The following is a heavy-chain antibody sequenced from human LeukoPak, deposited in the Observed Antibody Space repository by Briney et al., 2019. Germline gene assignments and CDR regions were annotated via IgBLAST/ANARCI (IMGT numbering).Heavy chain of an antibody. CDR1: GYSISSGYY. D-gene: IGHD3-22*01. Sequence: SETLSLTCTVSGYSISSGYYWGWIRQPPGKGLEWIGSIYHSGSTYYNPSLKSRVTISVDKSKNQFSLKLSSVTAADTAVYYCARMIVAARTNWFDPWGQGTLVTVSS. CDR2: IYHSGST. V-gene: IGHV4-38-2*02. CDR3: ARMIVAARTNWFDP. J-gene: IGHJ5*02.